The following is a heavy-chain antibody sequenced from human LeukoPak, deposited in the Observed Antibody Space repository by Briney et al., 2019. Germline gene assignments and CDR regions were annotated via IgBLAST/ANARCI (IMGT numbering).Heavy chain of an antibody. Sequence: SETLSLTCTVSGGSISSHYWSWIRQPPGKGLEWIGYIYYSGSTNYNPSLKSRVTISVGTSKNQFPLKLSSVTAADTAVYYCARASGAFVFDYWGQGTLVTVSS. J-gene: IGHJ4*02. D-gene: IGHD3-3*02. V-gene: IGHV4-59*11. CDR2: IYYSGST. CDR1: GGSISSHY. CDR3: ARASGAFVFDY.